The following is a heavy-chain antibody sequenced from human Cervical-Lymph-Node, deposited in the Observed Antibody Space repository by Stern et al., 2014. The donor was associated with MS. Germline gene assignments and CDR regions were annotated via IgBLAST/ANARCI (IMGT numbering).Heavy chain of an antibody. CDR2: INRDGSAT. J-gene: IGHJ4*02. CDR1: GFTFSNSW. CDR3: TIWSGPFDH. D-gene: IGHD3-10*01. V-gene: IGHV3-74*02. Sequence: EVQLVESGGGLVQPGGSLRLSCAASGFTFSNSWMHWVRQAPGKGLVGVSVINRDGSATTYAASVEGRFTISRDNAKNTLYLQMSSLRAEDTAVYYCTIWSGPFDHWGQGTLVTVSS.